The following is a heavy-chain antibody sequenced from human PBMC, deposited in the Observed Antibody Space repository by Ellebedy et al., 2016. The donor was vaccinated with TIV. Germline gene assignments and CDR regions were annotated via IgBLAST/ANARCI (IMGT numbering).Heavy chain of an antibody. D-gene: IGHD6-19*01. Sequence: GGSLRLXCAASGFTFSSYSMNWVRQAPGKGLEWVSSITPTSSYIYYADSVRGRFTVSRDNAKNSLYLQMNSLRAEDTAVYYCASGLYSSGIGDYWGQGTLVTVSS. J-gene: IGHJ4*02. CDR3: ASGLYSSGIGDY. CDR1: GFTFSSYS. CDR2: ITPTSSYI. V-gene: IGHV3-21*01.